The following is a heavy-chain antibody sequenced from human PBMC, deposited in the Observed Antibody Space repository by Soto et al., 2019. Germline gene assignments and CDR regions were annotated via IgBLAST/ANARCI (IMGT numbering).Heavy chain of an antibody. Sequence: EVQLLESGGGLVQPGGSLRLSCAASGFTFISYAMSWVRQAPGKGLEWVSASSGSGGSTYYADSVKGRFTISRDNSKNTLYLQMNSLRAEDTAVYYCHAKPGIAAAGNGVEDYWGQGTLVTVSS. CDR2: SSGSGGST. CDR1: GFTFISYA. V-gene: IGHV3-23*01. D-gene: IGHD6-13*01. J-gene: IGHJ4*02. CDR3: HAKPGIAAAGNGVEDY.